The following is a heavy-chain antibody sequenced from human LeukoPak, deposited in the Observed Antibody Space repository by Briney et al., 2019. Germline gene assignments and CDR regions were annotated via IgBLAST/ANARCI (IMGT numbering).Heavy chain of an antibody. D-gene: IGHD4-17*01. Sequence: AAVKVSCKASGYTFTDYYMYWVRQAPGQGLEWMGRINPNSGDTFYAQKFQGRVTMTRDTSISTAYMELSRLRSDDTAVYYCARVMKATVRTSNFDYWCQGTLVNV. J-gene: IGHJ4*02. CDR3: ARVMKATVRTSNFDY. V-gene: IGHV1-2*06. CDR2: INPNSGDT. CDR1: GYTFTDYY.